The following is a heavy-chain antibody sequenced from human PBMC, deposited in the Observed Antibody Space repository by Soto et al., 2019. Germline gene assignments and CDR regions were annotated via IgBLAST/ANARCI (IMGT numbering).Heavy chain of an antibody. CDR3: AGFVVPASRNSDFDY. V-gene: IGHV4-39*01. CDR1: GISVSTSDYY. CDR2: IYYSGST. D-gene: IGHD2-15*01. J-gene: IGHJ4*01. Sequence: SETLSLTCTVSGISVSTSDYYWGWVRQPPGKGLDWIGNIYYSGSTFYNPSLRSRVTLSVDTSKNQFSLRLNSVTAADTAVYFCAGFVVPASRNSDFDYWGHGTLVTVSS.